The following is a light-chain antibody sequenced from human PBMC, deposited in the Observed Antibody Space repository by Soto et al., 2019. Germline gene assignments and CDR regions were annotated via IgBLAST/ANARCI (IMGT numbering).Light chain of an antibody. J-gene: IGLJ2*01. CDR1: SSDVGGYNY. V-gene: IGLV2-14*01. CDR3: SAYTSSSTYVV. Sequence: QSALTQPASVSGSPGQSITISCTGTSSDVGGYNYVSWYQQHPGKAPKLMIYDVSNRPSGVSNRFSGSKSGNTASLTISGVLAEVEADYYCSAYTSSSTYVVFGGGTKVTVL. CDR2: DVS.